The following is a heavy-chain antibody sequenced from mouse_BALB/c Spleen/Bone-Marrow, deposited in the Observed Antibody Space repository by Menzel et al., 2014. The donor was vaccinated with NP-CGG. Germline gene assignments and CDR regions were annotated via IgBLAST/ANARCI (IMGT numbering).Heavy chain of an antibody. CDR1: GYSFTGYY. J-gene: IGHJ2*01. V-gene: IGHV1-31*01. CDR3: ARDGGLVPDYFDY. CDR2: INPYNGAT. Sequence: EVQLQQSGPELVKPGASVKISCKASGYSFTGYYMHWVKQSHVKSLEWIGRINPYNGATSYNQNFKDKASLTIDKSSSTAYMEVHSLTSEDSAVYYCARDGGLVPDYFDYWGQGTTLTVSS. D-gene: IGHD6-2*01.